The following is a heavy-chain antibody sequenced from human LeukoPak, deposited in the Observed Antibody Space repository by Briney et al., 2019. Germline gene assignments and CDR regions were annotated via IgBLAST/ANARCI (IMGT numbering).Heavy chain of an antibody. V-gene: IGHV3-53*01. CDR3: ARDGSYGMDV. J-gene: IGHJ6*02. CDR1: GFTFSSYA. CDR2: IYSGGST. Sequence: GGSLRLSCAASGFTFSSYAMSWVRQAPGKGLEWVSVIYSGGSTYYADSVKGRFTISRDNSKNTLYLQMNSLRAEDTAVYYCARDGSYGMDVWGQGTTVTVSS.